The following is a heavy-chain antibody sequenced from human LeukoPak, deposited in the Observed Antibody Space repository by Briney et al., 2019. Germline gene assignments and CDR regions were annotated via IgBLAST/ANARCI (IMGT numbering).Heavy chain of an antibody. Sequence: SETLSLTCAVYGGSFSGYYWSWIRQPPGRGLEWIGEINHSGSTNYNPSLKSRVTISVDTSKNQFSLKLSSVTAADTAVYYCAGRPFGRHAGSLWSGNQRTLYYVDYWGQGTQVTVSS. D-gene: IGHD3-10*01. CDR3: AGRPFGRHAGSLWSGNQRTLYYVDY. V-gene: IGHV4-34*01. CDR1: GGSFSGYY. CDR2: INHSGST. J-gene: IGHJ4*02.